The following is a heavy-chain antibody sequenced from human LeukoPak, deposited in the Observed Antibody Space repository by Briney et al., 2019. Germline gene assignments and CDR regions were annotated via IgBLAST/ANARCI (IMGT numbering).Heavy chain of an antibody. Sequence: GGPLRLSCEASGFTFSHYWMTWYRQAPGKGLEWVANLNQDGSVQAYGDSVRGRFTISRDNAKNSVYIQISSLRVEDAAMYYCARDHNVADVWGQGTMVTVSS. CDR1: GFTFSHYW. CDR2: LNQDGSVQ. J-gene: IGHJ3*01. CDR3: ARDHNVADV. D-gene: IGHD2-8*01. V-gene: IGHV3-7*01.